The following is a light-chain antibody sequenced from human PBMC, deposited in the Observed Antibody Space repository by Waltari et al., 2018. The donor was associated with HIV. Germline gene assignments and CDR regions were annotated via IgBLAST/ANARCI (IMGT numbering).Light chain of an antibody. Sequence: DIQMTQSPSSFSAPVGARFTITCRASQGIRHDLGWYQQKAGKAPKRLIYDASNLQSGVPARFSGTGSGTEFTLTISSLQPEDLATYYCLQHNTYPLTFGQGTKVAI. V-gene: IGKV1-17*01. CDR1: QGIRHD. CDR3: LQHNTYPLT. CDR2: DAS. J-gene: IGKJ1*01.